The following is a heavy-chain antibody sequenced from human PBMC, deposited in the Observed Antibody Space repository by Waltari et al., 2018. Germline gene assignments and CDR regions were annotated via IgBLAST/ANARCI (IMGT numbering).Heavy chain of an antibody. V-gene: IGHV4-4*07. D-gene: IGHD6-13*01. J-gene: IGHJ6*03. CDR2: IYTSGSP. Sequence: QVQLQESGPGLVKPSETLSLTCTVSGGSISSYYWSWIRQPAGKGLEWIGRIYTSGSPNYNPSLKSRVTMSVDTSKNQFSLKLSSVTAADTAVYYCARGPYSSSWWKNYYYMDVWGKGTTVTISS. CDR1: GGSISSYY. CDR3: ARGPYSSSWWKNYYYMDV.